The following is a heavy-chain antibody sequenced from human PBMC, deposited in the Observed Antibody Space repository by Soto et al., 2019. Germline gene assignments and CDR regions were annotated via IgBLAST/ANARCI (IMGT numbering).Heavy chain of an antibody. V-gene: IGHV1-18*01. Sequence: ASVKVSCKASGYTFTSYGISWVRQAPGQGLEWMGWISAYNGNSNYAQKLQGRVTMTTGTSTSTAYMELRSLRSDDTAVYYCARGGCSGGICPPNWFDPWGQGTLVTVSS. D-gene: IGHD2-15*01. CDR3: ARGGCSGGICPPNWFDP. J-gene: IGHJ5*02. CDR2: ISAYNGNS. CDR1: GYTFTSYG.